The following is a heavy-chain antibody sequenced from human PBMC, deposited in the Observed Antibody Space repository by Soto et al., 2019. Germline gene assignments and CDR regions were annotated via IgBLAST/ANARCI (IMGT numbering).Heavy chain of an antibody. CDR1: GGSISSSNW. J-gene: IGHJ2*01. CDR2: IYHSGST. Sequence: QVQLQESGPGLVKPSGTLSLTCAVSGGSISSSNWWSWVRQPPGKGLAWIGEIYHSGSTNYNPSLTRRVTISVDKSKNQFSLELSSVTAADTAVYYCARGPEGTRSSWQQDWYFDLWGRGTLVTVSS. D-gene: IGHD6-13*01. CDR3: ARGPEGTRSSWQQDWYFDL. V-gene: IGHV4-4*02.